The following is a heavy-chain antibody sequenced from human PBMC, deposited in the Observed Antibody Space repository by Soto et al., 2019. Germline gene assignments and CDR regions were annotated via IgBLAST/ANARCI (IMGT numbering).Heavy chain of an antibody. J-gene: IGHJ4*02. CDR3: ALTTVTRGGYFDY. Sequence: QVQLVQSGAEVQKPGSSVKVSCNASGGTFSSYAISWVRQAPGQGLEWMGGIIPIFGTANYAQKFQGRVTISADENTSTAYMELSSLRSEDTALYYCALTTVTRGGYFDYWGQGTLVTVSS. CDR1: GGTFSSYA. CDR2: IIPIFGTA. D-gene: IGHD4-17*01. V-gene: IGHV1-69*01.